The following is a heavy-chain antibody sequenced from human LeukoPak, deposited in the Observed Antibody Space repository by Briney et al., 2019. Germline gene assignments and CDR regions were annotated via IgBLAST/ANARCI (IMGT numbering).Heavy chain of an antibody. CDR3: AKDHSTHYYGSGSYGPRGYSDY. V-gene: IGHV3-33*06. J-gene: IGHJ4*02. Sequence: GGSLRLSCAASGFTFSSYGMHWVRQAPGKGLEWVALIWDDGSNNYYADSVKGRFTISRDNSKNTLYLQMNSLRAEDTAVYYCAKDHSTHYYGSGSYGPRGYSDYWGQGTLVTASS. D-gene: IGHD3-10*01. CDR2: IWDDGSNN. CDR1: GFTFSSYG.